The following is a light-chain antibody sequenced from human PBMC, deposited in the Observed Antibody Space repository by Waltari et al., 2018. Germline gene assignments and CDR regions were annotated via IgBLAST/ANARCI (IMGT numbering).Light chain of an antibody. Sequence: EIVLTQSPATLSLSPGDAATLSCRAGQSVCTYLAWYQQKPRQPPRLLIFDASNRATGLPARFRGRGSATDFTLTISSLEAEDFAVYYCQQRSNWTPHTFGQGARLEIK. CDR3: QQRSNWTPHT. CDR1: QSVCTY. V-gene: IGKV3-11*01. CDR2: DAS. J-gene: IGKJ2*01.